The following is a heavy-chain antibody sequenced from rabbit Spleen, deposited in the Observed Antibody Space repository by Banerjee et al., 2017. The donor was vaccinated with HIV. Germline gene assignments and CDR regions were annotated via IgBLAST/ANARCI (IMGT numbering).Heavy chain of an antibody. CDR1: GFSFSSSYD. Sequence: VESGGGLVQPGASLTLTCTASGFSFSSSYDMCWVRQAPGKGLEWIACIYTGNDKTYYASWAKGRFTISKTSSTTVTLRMTSLTVADTATYFCARDSSSSFSSYGMDLWGPGTLVTVS. CDR2: IYTGNDKT. CDR3: ARDSSSSFSSYGMDL. V-gene: IGHV1S40*01. D-gene: IGHD1-1*01. J-gene: IGHJ6*01.